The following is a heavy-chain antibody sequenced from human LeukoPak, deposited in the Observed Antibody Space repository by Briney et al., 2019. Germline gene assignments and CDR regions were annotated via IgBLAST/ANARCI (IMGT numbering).Heavy chain of an antibody. D-gene: IGHD3-22*01. Sequence: GGSLRLSCAASGFIFSNYGMSWVRQAPGKGLQWVANIKQDGSEKYYVDSVKGRFSISRDNAKNSLYLQMNSLRAEDTAVYYCARGDYYDSSGYFNDAFDIWGQGTMVTVSP. CDR3: ARGDYYDSSGYFNDAFDI. J-gene: IGHJ3*02. CDR2: IKQDGSEK. CDR1: GFIFSNYG. V-gene: IGHV3-7*01.